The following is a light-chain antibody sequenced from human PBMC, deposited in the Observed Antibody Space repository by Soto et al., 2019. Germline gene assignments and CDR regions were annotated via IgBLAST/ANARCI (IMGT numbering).Light chain of an antibody. Sequence: EIVLTQSPATLSLSPGERATLSCRASQSVSSYLAWYQQKPGQAPRLLIYDASNRATGIPARFSGSGSGTDFTLTISSLEPEDFADYYCQQRNNWPPITFGQGTRLEIK. CDR1: QSVSSY. V-gene: IGKV3-11*01. J-gene: IGKJ5*01. CDR3: QQRNNWPPIT. CDR2: DAS.